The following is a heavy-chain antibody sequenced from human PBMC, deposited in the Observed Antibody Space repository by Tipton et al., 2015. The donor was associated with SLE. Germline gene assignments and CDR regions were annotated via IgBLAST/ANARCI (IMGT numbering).Heavy chain of an antibody. CDR1: GFTFRDSW. V-gene: IGHV3-7*01. J-gene: IGHJ4*02. CDR2: IKEDGSEK. Sequence: SLRLSCAASGFTFRDSWMNWVRRAPGKGLEWVANIKEDGSEKHYVDSVKDRLTISRDNAKNLLYLQMNSLRAEDTAVYYCARGKYYFDYWGQGALVTVSS. CDR3: ARGKYYFDY.